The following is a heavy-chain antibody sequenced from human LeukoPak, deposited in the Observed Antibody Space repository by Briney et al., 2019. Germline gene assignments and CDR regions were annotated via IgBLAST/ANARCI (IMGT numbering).Heavy chain of an antibody. D-gene: IGHD3-3*01. J-gene: IGHJ5*02. V-gene: IGHV4-59*11. Sequence: SETLSLTCTVSGDSISNHYWSWIRQPPGKGLEWIGNIYYSGSTNYNPSLKSRVTISVGASKKQFSLKLSSVTAADTAVYYCARSLGYNIWSGQTPHPFIPWGQGTLVTVSS. CDR3: ARSLGYNIWSGQTPHPFIP. CDR1: GDSISNHY. CDR2: IYYSGST.